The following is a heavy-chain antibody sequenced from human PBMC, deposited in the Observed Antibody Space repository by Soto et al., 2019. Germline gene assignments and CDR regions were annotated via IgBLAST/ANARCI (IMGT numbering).Heavy chain of an antibody. CDR1: GGSISSYY. Sequence: QVQLQESGPGLVKPSETLSLTCTVSGGSISSYYWSWIRQPPGKGLEWIGYIYYSGSTNYNPSLKSRVTRAVDTAKNQFSLKLSSVTAADTAVYYCARVWGGAFDIWGQGTMVTVSS. V-gene: IGHV4-59*01. D-gene: IGHD3-10*01. CDR2: IYYSGST. J-gene: IGHJ3*02. CDR3: ARVWGGAFDI.